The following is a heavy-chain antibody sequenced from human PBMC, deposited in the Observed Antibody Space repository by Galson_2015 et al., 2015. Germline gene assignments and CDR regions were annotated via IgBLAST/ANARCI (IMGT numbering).Heavy chain of an antibody. V-gene: IGHV3-33*01. CDR2: IWYDGSNE. Sequence: SLRLSCAASGFTFGSFAMHWVRQAPGKGLAWVAVIWYDGSNENYADSVKGRFTISRDNSRNTLYLQMSSLRAEDTAVYYCARDRGLQRWLLNCFDFWGQGALVTVSS. CDR3: ARDRGLQRWLLNCFDF. CDR1: GFTFGSFA. J-gene: IGHJ4*02. D-gene: IGHD6-19*01.